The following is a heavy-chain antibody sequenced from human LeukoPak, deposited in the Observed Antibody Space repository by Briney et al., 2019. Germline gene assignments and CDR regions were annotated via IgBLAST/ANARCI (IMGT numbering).Heavy chain of an antibody. D-gene: IGHD3-10*01. CDR3: ARALPALYYYGSNWFDP. V-gene: IGHV1-2*02. CDR2: INPNSGGT. CDR1: GYMFTGYY. Sequence: GASVKVSCKASGYMFTGYYMHWVRRAPGQGLEWMGWINPNSGGTNYAQKFQGRVTMTRDTSISTAYMELSGLTSDDTAVYYCARALPALYYYGSNWFDPWGQGTLVTVSS. J-gene: IGHJ5*02.